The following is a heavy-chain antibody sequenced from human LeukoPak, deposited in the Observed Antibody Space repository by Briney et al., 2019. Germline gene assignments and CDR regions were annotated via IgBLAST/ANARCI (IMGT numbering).Heavy chain of an antibody. CDR3: TRDWMTAMKINCFDP. V-gene: IGHV1-18*01. J-gene: IGHJ5*02. Sequence: ASVKVSFKASGYTFASYGISWVRQAPGQGLEWVGWVSTYSDKTNSAQKFQGRVIMTRDTSTTTAFMELRSLTSDDTAVYYCTRDWMTAMKINCFDPWGQGTLVTVSS. CDR2: VSTYSDKT. CDR1: GYTFASYG. D-gene: IGHD2-21*02.